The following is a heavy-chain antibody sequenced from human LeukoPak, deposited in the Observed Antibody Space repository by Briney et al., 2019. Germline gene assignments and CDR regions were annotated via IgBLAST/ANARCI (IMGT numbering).Heavy chain of an antibody. CDR2: IYYSGST. Sequence: PSQTLSLTCTVSGGSISSGDYYWSWIRQPPGKGLEGIGYIYYSGSTYYNPSLKSRVTISVDTSKNQFSLKLSSVTAADTAVYYCARGSDCTNGVCYTSNWFDPWGQGTLVTVSS. CDR1: GGSISSGDYY. CDR3: ARGSDCTNGVCYTSNWFDP. D-gene: IGHD2-8*01. J-gene: IGHJ5*02. V-gene: IGHV4-30-4*01.